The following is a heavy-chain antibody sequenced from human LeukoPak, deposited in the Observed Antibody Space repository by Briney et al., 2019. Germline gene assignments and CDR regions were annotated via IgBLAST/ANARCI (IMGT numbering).Heavy chain of an antibody. J-gene: IGHJ4*02. Sequence: SETLSLTCTVSGDSISSSGFYWGWIRQPPGKGLDWIGSFFYSGNTYYSPSLQSRVSISVDTSKNQFSLKLGSVTAADTAVYYCARCLHPTYYFDYWGQGTLDTVSS. D-gene: IGHD5/OR15-5a*01. V-gene: IGHV4-39*01. CDR2: FFYSGNT. CDR3: ARCLHPTYYFDY. CDR1: GDSISSSGFY.